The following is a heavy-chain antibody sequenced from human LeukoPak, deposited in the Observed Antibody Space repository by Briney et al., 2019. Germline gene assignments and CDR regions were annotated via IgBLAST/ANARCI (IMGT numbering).Heavy chain of an antibody. CDR3: AMISRWYLHACDI. CDR2: INPHSGNT. J-gene: IGHJ3*02. D-gene: IGHD6-13*01. CDR1: GYSFTSYD. Sequence: ASVKVSCKASGYSFTSYDMHWVRQTTGQGLELMGLINPHSGNTGYAQQFQGRVSITRDTSITTAYMELSSLRAEDTAVYYCAMISRWYLHACDIWGQGAMVTVSS. V-gene: IGHV1-8*02.